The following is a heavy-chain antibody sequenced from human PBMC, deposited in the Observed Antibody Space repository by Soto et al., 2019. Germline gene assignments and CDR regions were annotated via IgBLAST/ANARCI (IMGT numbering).Heavy chain of an antibody. J-gene: IGHJ4*02. CDR1: GGSISSGDYY. V-gene: IGHV4-30-4*01. CDR2: IYYSGST. CDR3: AREEATYYYDSSGYYPHSDY. D-gene: IGHD3-22*01. Sequence: SETLSLTCTVSGGSISSGDYYWSWIRQPPGKGLEWVGYIYYSGSTYYNPSLKSRVTISVDTSKNQFSLKLSSVTAADTAVYYCAREEATYYYDSSGYYPHSDYWGQGTLVTVSS.